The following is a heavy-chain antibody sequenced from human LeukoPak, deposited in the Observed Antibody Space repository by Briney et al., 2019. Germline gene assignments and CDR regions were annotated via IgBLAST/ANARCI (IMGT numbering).Heavy chain of an antibody. D-gene: IGHD1-26*01. J-gene: IGHJ4*02. V-gene: IGHV3-23*01. CDR2: ISDRDGST. CDR1: GFTFTSYA. Sequence: GGSLRLSCAPSGFTFTSYAMTWVRQPPGKGLEWVSAISDRDGSTYYADSVKGRFTISRDNSKNTLYLQMNSLRAEDTAVYYCAKGYRGNYDYWGQGTLVTVSS. CDR3: AKGYRGNYDY.